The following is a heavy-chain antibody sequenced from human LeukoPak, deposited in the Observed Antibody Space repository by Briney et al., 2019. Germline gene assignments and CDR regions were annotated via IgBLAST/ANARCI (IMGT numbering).Heavy chain of an antibody. CDR2: ISHDGSKE. V-gene: IGHV3-30*18. Sequence: GGSLRLSCAASGFIFSNYGIHWVRQAPGKGLEWVAVISHDGSKEYYADSVKGRFTMSRDNSKNTVSLQMNSLRAEDTAIYYCAKALVDTSMVSVDYWGQGTLVTVSS. J-gene: IGHJ4*02. CDR3: AKALVDTSMVSVDY. D-gene: IGHD5-18*01. CDR1: GFIFSNYG.